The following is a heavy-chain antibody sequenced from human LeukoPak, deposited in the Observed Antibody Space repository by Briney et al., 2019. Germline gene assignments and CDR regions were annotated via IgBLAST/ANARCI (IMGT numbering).Heavy chain of an antibody. V-gene: IGHV3-9*01. CDR1: GFTFDDHA. D-gene: IGHD3-9*01. CDR3: AKDIGKKKYFDWLTMGY. J-gene: IGHJ4*02. Sequence: PGRSLRLSCAASGFTFDDHAMHWVRQVPGKGLEWVSGISWNSGSIGYTDSVKGRFTISRDNAKNSLYLQMDSLRAEDTALYYCAKDIGKKKYFDWLTMGYWGQGTVVTVS. CDR2: ISWNSGSI.